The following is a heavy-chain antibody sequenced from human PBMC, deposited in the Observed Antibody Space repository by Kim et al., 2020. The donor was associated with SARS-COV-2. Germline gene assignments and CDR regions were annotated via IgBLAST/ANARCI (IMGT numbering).Heavy chain of an antibody. CDR3: AKASYSSGWYAQYFQH. J-gene: IGHJ1*01. Sequence: GGSLRLSCAASGFTFSSYAMSWVRQAPGKGLEWVSAISGSGGSTYYADSVKGRFTISRDNSKNTLYLQMNSLRAEDTAVYYCAKASYSSGWYAQYFQHWGQGTLVTVSS. V-gene: IGHV3-23*01. CDR2: ISGSGGST. D-gene: IGHD6-19*01. CDR1: GFTFSSYA.